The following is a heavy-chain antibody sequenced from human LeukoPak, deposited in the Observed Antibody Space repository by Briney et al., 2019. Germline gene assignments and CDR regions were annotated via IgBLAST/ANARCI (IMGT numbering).Heavy chain of an antibody. Sequence: GGSLRLSCAASGFTFSSYAMHWVRQAPGKGLEWVAVISYDGSNKYYADSVKGRFTISRDNSKNTLYLQMNSLRAEDTAVYYCARDKNAFIAVAGLYGMDVWGQGTTVTVSS. D-gene: IGHD6-19*01. CDR3: ARDKNAFIAVAGLYGMDV. V-gene: IGHV3-30-3*01. CDR1: GFTFSSYA. CDR2: ISYDGSNK. J-gene: IGHJ6*02.